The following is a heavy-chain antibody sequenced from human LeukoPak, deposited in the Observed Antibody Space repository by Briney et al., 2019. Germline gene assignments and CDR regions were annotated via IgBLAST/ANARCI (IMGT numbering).Heavy chain of an antibody. Sequence: SVKVSCKASGYTFTSYAISWVRQAPGQGLEWMGGIIPIFGTANYAQKFQGRVTITADESTSTAYMELSSLRSEDTAVYYCAVGYCSSTSCRREYFQHWGQGTLVTVSS. CDR2: IIPIFGTA. V-gene: IGHV1-69*13. CDR3: AVGYCSSTSCRREYFQH. D-gene: IGHD2-2*01. CDR1: GYTFTSYA. J-gene: IGHJ1*01.